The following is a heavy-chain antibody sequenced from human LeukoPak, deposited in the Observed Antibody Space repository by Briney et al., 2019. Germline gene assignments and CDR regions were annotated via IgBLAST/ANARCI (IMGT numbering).Heavy chain of an antibody. D-gene: IGHD1-26*01. CDR2: INPNSGGT. Sequence: ASVKLSSRASGSSFTGYYMHWVRHSPGQALEWMGWINPNSGGTISPQKFQGRVTMTRDTSITTAYMELSRLTSDDTAVYFCARANDGSFHNYWGQGTPVTVSS. CDR3: ARANDGSFHNY. J-gene: IGHJ4*02. V-gene: IGHV1-2*02. CDR1: GSSFTGYY.